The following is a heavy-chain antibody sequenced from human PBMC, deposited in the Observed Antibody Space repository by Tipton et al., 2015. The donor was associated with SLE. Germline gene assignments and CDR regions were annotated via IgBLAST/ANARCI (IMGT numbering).Heavy chain of an antibody. CDR3: ARDPRGYSSGWYACDI. CDR2: IYYSGST. J-gene: IGHJ3*02. D-gene: IGHD6-19*01. CDR1: GGSITSYY. V-gene: IGHV4-59*01. Sequence: TLSLTCTVSGGSITSYYWSWIRQPPGKGLEWIGYIYYSGSTNYNPSLKSRVTLSVDTSKNQFSLKLRAVTTADPAVYYCARDPRGYSSGWYACDIWGQWTMVTVSS.